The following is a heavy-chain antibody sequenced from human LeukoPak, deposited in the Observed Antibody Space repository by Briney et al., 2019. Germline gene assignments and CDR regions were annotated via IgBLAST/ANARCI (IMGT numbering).Heavy chain of an antibody. CDR2: INPNSGGT. CDR1: GYMFIDYY. J-gene: IGHJ4*02. D-gene: IGHD2/OR15-2a*01. CDR3: ARRDCSDTLCYFFDY. V-gene: IGHV1-2*02. Sequence: ASVKVSCKASGYMFIDYYMHWVRQAPGQGLEWMGWINPNSGGTDYVQKFQGRVTMTRDTSISTAYMELNRLTSDDTAVYYCARRDCSDTLCYFFDYGGQGTQVTVSS.